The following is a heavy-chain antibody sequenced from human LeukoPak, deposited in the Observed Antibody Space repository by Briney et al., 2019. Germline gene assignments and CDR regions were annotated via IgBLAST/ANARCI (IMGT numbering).Heavy chain of an antibody. J-gene: IGHJ4*02. CDR3: ARDGDYGTGSYYRGCIDS. CDR1: GYSFPAFY. CDR2: LHPRRGDT. D-gene: IGHD3-10*01. V-gene: IGHV1-2*02. Sequence: VSVKVSCTASGYSFPAFYIPWVRPAPGQGLEWMGWLHPRRGDTNYAQKFQGTATMTRDTSISTAYLDRSILRSDDTAVYYCARDGDYGTGSYYRGCIDSWGQGTPVTVSP.